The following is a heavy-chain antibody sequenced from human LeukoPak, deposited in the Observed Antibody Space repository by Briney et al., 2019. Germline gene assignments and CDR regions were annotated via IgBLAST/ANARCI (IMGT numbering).Heavy chain of an antibody. Sequence: GGSLRLSCEASGFTFSGNWMSWVRQAPGKGLEWVASVNPDGSQKLYVDPVKGRFTISRDNTKGSLYLQMNSLGAEDTAMYYCAKLLGTATTYDSWGQGTRVTVSS. V-gene: IGHV3-7*01. CDR2: VNPDGSQK. D-gene: IGHD5-24*01. CDR3: AKLLGTATTYDS. CDR1: GFTFSGNW. J-gene: IGHJ4*02.